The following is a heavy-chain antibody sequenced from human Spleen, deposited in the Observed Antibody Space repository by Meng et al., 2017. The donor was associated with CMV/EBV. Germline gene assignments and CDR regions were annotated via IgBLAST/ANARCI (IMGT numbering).Heavy chain of an antibody. Sequence: SETLSLTCNVSGDSISGSRYYWGWIRQPPGKGLEWIGTFHQNVSPFYNSSLKSRVTISVDTSKNQVSLRLTSVTAADTAVYYCARAGLNNQPLLLVIWAFDVWGQETMVTVSS. V-gene: IGHV4-39*07. CDR1: GDSISGSRYY. CDR3: ARAGLNNQPLLLVIWAFDV. D-gene: IGHD2-21*02. CDR2: FHQNVSP. J-gene: IGHJ3*01.